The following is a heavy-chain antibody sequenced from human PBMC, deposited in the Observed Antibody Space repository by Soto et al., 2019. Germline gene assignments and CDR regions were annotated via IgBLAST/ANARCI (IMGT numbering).Heavy chain of an antibody. CDR2: IHYSGST. Sequence: PSETLSLTCAVSGGSFRGFYWSWIRQPPGKGLEWIGYIHYSGSTNYNPSLKSRVTISVDTSKNQFSLKLSSVTAADTAVYYCARDRNYYYGMDVWGQGTTVTVSS. CDR3: ARDRNYYYGMDV. CDR1: GGSFRGFY. J-gene: IGHJ6*02. V-gene: IGHV4-59*01.